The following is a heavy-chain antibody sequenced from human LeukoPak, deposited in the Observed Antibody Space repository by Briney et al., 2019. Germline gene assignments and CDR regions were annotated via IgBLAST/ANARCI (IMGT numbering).Heavy chain of an antibody. J-gene: IGHJ4*02. D-gene: IGHD3-10*01. CDR3: ATRPNYYGSGSFDY. CDR2: FDPEDGET. CDR1: GYTFTSYG. V-gene: IGHV1-24*01. Sequence: ASVKVSCKASGYTFTSYGISWVRQAPGQGLEWMGGFDPEDGETIYAQKFQGRVTMTEDTSTDTAYMELSSLRSEDTAVYYCATRPNYYGSGSFDYWGQGTLVTVSS.